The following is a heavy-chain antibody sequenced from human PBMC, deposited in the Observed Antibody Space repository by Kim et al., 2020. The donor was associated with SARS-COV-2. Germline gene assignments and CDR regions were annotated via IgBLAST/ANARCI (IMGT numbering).Heavy chain of an antibody. V-gene: IGHV3-23*01. CDR3: AKDIRAIPRAITFGGVIVIPGYFDY. J-gene: IGHJ4*02. CDR1: GFTFSSYA. Sequence: GGSLRLSCAASGFTFSSYAMSWVRQAPGKGLAWVSAISGSGGSTYYADSVKGRFTISRDNSKNTLYLQMNSLRAEDTAVYYCAKDIRAIPRAITFGGVIVIPGYFDYWGQGTLVNVTS. D-gene: IGHD3-16*02. CDR2: ISGSGGST.